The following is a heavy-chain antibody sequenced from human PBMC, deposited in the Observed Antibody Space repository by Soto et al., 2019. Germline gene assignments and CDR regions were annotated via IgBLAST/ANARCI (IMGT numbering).Heavy chain of an antibody. CDR1: GGSISSSSYY. CDR2: IYYSGST. CDR3: ASRYYDFWSGYYGRLDY. V-gene: IGHV4-39*01. Sequence: TLSLTCTVSGGSISSSSYYWGWIRQPPGKGLEWIGSIYYSGSTYYNPSLKSRVTTSVDTSKNQFSLKLSSVTAADTAVYYCASRYYDFWSGYYGRLDYWGQGTLVTVSS. D-gene: IGHD3-3*01. J-gene: IGHJ4*02.